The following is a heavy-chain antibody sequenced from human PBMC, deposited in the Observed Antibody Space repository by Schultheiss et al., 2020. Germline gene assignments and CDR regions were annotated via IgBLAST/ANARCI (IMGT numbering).Heavy chain of an antibody. CDR3: ARGLSVATAYFDY. CDR1: GGSVSSGSYY. Sequence: SETLSLTCTVSGGSVSSGSYYWSWIRQPPGKGLEWIGYIYYSGSTNYNPSLKSRVTISVDTSKNQFSLKLSSVTAADTAVYYCARGLSVATAYFDYWGQGNLGTVSS. D-gene: IGHD5-12*01. CDR2: IYYSGST. J-gene: IGHJ4*02. V-gene: IGHV4-61*01.